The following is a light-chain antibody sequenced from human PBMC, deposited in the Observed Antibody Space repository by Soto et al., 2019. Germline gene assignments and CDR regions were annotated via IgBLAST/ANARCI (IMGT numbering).Light chain of an antibody. Sequence: DIQMTQSPSTLSASVGARVTITCRASQSISSWLAWYQQKPGKAPKLLIYDASSLESGFPSRFSGSGSGTEFTLTISSLQPDDFATYYCQQYNSWWTFGQGTKVDIK. CDR1: QSISSW. CDR2: DAS. CDR3: QQYNSWWT. J-gene: IGKJ1*01. V-gene: IGKV1-5*01.